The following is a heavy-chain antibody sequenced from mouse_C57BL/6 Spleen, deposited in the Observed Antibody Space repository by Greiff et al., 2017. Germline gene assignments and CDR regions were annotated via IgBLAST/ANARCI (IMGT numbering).Heavy chain of an antibody. J-gene: IGHJ4*01. V-gene: IGHV5-6*01. CDR2: ISSGGSYT. CDR1: GFTFSSYG. CDR3: ASSMTTVGGYYAMDY. Sequence: EVTLMESGGDLVKPGGSLKLSCAASGFTFSSYGMSWVRQTPDKRLEWVATISSGGSYTYYPDSVKGRFTISRDNAKHTLYLQMSSLKSEDTAMYYCASSMTTVGGYYAMDYWGQGTSVTVSS. D-gene: IGHD1-1*01.